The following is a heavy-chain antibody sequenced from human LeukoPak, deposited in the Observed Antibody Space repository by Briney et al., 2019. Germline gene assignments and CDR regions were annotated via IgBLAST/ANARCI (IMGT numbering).Heavy chain of an antibody. CDR3: AKTTYNRGWRVPIDS. CDR2: INHSGST. J-gene: IGHJ4*02. CDR1: GGSFSGYY. V-gene: IGHV4-34*01. D-gene: IGHD6-19*01. Sequence: SETLSLTCAVYGGSFSGYYWSWIRQPPGKGLEWIGEINHSGSTNYNPSLKSRVTISVDTSKNQFSLILSSVTAADTAVYYCAKTTYNRGWRVPIDSWGRGTLVTVSS.